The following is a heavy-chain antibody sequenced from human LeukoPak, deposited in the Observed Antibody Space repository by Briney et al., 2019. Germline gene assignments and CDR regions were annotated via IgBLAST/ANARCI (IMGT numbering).Heavy chain of an antibody. CDR2: IWFDGRDK. CDR3: ARDHYDILTGPIAY. D-gene: IGHD3-9*01. V-gene: IGHV3-33*01. CDR1: GFTFTYYA. Sequence: GGSLRLSCAASGFTFTYYAMHWVRQAPGKGLEWVAVIWFDGRDKNYADSVKGRFTISRDNSKNTMYLQMNSLRVEDTAVYYCARDHYDILTGPIAYWGQGTLVTVSS. J-gene: IGHJ4*02.